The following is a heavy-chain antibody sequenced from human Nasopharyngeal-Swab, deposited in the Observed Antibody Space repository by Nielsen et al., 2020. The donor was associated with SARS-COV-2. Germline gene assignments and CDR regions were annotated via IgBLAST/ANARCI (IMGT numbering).Heavy chain of an antibody. Sequence: GESLKISCAASGFTFSSYSMNWVRQAPGKGLEWVSYISSSSSTIYYADSVKGRFTISRDNAKNSLYLQMNSLRSDDTAVYYCARAGYMIVVVTITTDFDYWGQGTLVTVSS. J-gene: IGHJ4*02. D-gene: IGHD3-22*01. CDR1: GFTFSSYS. CDR2: ISSSSSTI. CDR3: ARAGYMIVVVTITTDFDY. V-gene: IGHV3-48*01.